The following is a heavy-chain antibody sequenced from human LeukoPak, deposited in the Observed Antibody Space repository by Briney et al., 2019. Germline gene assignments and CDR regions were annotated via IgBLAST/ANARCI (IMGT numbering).Heavy chain of an antibody. CDR3: AREGADAFDI. Sequence: GGSLRLSCAASGFTFSDYYMSWLRQAPGKGLEWVSYISGSASDIYYADSVKGRFTISRDNAKNSVYLQLNSLRAEDTGVYYCAREGADAFDIWGQGTMVTVS. V-gene: IGHV3-11*04. J-gene: IGHJ3*02. D-gene: IGHD4/OR15-4a*01. CDR2: ISGSASDI. CDR1: GFTFSDYY.